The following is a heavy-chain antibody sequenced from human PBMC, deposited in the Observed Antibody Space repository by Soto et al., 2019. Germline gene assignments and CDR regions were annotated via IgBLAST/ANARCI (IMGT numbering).Heavy chain of an antibody. Sequence: GGSLRLSCAASGFTFSSYAMSWVRQAPGKGLEWVSAISGSGGSTYYADSVKGRFTISRDNSKNTLYLQMNSLRAEDTAVYYCAKSAERIAARVRAGGGYYFDYWGQGTLVTVSS. CDR2: ISGSGGST. CDR1: GFTFSSYA. J-gene: IGHJ4*02. D-gene: IGHD6-6*01. V-gene: IGHV3-23*01. CDR3: AKSAERIAARVRAGGGYYFDY.